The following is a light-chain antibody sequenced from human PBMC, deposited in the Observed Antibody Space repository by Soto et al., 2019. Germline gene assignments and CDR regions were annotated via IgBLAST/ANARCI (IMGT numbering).Light chain of an antibody. J-gene: IGLJ2*01. CDR3: SSYAGSYPVV. Sequence: QSALTQPPSASGSPGQSVTISCTGTSSDVGGDNYVSWYQQHPGKAPKLMIYEVSKRPSGVPDRFSGSKSGNTASLTVSGFQAEDEADYYGSSYAGSYPVVFGGGTKLTVL. V-gene: IGLV2-8*01. CDR2: EVS. CDR1: SSDVGGDNY.